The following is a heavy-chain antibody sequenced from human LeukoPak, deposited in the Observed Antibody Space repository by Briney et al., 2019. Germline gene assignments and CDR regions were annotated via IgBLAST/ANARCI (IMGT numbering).Heavy chain of an antibody. CDR2: IYSGGST. D-gene: IGHD3-22*01. CDR3: ARCAYYYDSSGSLYYFDY. Sequence: GGSLRLSCAASGFTASSNYMSWVRQAPGKGLEWVSVIYSGGSTYYADSVKGRFTISRDNSKNTLYLQMNSLRAEDTAVYYCARCAYYYDSSGSLYYFDYWGQGTLVTVSS. V-gene: IGHV3-66*02. CDR1: GFTASSNY. J-gene: IGHJ4*02.